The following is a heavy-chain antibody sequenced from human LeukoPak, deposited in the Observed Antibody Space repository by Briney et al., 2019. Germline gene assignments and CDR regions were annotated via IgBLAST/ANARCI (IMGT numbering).Heavy chain of an antibody. J-gene: IGHJ4*02. CDR2: ISSSADST. CDR3: AKPLEKYTYGGNFDY. CDR1: GFTFSSYA. D-gene: IGHD4-23*01. Sequence: GSLRLSCEASGFTFSSYAMSWVRQAPGKGLAWVSVISSSADSTYYADSVKGRFTISRDNSKNTLYLQMNNLRAEDTAVYYCAKPLEKYTYGGNFDYWGQGILVTVSS. V-gene: IGHV3-23*01.